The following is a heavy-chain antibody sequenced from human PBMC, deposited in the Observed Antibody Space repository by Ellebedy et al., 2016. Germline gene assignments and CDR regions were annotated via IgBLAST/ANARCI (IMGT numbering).Heavy chain of an antibody. D-gene: IGHD4-17*01. CDR2: TYYRSKWYN. CDR1: GDSVSSNSAA. J-gene: IGHJ3*02. Sequence: SQTLSLICAISGDSVSSNSAAWNWIRQSPSRGLEWLGRTYYRSKWYNDYAVSVKSRITINPDTSKNQFSLQLNSVTPEDTAVYYCARDYLGYGDLSYSGVAFDIWGQGTMVTVSS. V-gene: IGHV6-1*01. CDR3: ARDYLGYGDLSYSGVAFDI.